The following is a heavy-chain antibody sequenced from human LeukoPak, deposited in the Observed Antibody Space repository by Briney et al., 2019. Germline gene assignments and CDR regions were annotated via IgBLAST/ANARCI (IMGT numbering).Heavy chain of an antibody. J-gene: IGHJ4*02. D-gene: IGHD3-9*01. CDR2: IKQDGSEK. CDR1: GFTFSSYE. Sequence: GGSLRLSCAASGFTFSSYEMNWVRQAPGKGLEWVANIKQDGSEKYYVDSVKGRFTISRDNAKNSLYLQMNSLRAEDTAVYYCVCYDILTGLDYWGQGTLVTVSS. V-gene: IGHV3-7*01. CDR3: VCYDILTGLDY.